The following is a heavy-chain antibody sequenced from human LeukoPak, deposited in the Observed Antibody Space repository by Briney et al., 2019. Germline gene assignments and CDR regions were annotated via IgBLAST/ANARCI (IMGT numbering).Heavy chain of an antibody. J-gene: IGHJ4*02. V-gene: IGHV4-31*03. Sequence: SQTLSLTCTVSGGSISSGGYYRSWIRQHPEKGLEWIGYIYYSGSTYYNPSLKSRVTISVDTSKNQFSLKLSSVTAADTAVYYCARGAVVYCGGDCLDYWGQGTLVTVSS. D-gene: IGHD2-21*01. CDR3: ARGAVVYCGGDCLDY. CDR1: GGSISSGGYY. CDR2: IYYSGST.